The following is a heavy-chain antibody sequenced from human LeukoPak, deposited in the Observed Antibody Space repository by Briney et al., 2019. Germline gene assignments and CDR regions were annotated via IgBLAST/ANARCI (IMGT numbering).Heavy chain of an antibody. CDR2: IYTSGST. CDR3: ARSDDDAVDI. J-gene: IGHJ3*02. V-gene: IGHV4-4*09. CDR1: CGFIRSYY. Sequence: SEALALHCTVSCGFIRSYYWSRIRQPPGKGLEGIGYIYTSGSTNYKRALKSRVTISVDTSKSQFSLKLSSVTAADTAVYYCARSDDDAVDIWGQGTMVTVSS.